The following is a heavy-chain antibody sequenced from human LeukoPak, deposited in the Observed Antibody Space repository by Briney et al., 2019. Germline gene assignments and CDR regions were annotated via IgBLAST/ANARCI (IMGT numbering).Heavy chain of an antibody. D-gene: IGHD6-6*01. J-gene: IGHJ5*02. CDR2: IYYSGST. Sequence: SETLSLTCTVSGGSISSSSYYWGWIRQPPGKGLEWIGSIYYSGSTYYNPSLTSRVTISGDTSKNQFSLKLSSVTAADTAVYYCASYRNSIAARLYWFDPWGQGTLVTVSS. CDR1: GGSISSSSYY. V-gene: IGHV4-39*07. CDR3: ASYRNSIAARLYWFDP.